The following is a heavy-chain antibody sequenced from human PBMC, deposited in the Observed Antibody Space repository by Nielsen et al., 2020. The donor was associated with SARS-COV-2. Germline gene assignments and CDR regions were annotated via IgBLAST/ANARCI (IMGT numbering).Heavy chain of an antibody. CDR1: GFTFSSYA. V-gene: IGHV3-30-3*01. J-gene: IGHJ4*02. CDR3: AKDSTWRNVSVAKLDY. Sequence: GESLKISCAASGFTFSSYAMHWVRQAPGKGLEWVAVISYDGSNKYYADSVKGRFTISRDNSKNTLYLQMNSLRAEDTAVYYCAKDSTWRNVSVAKLDYWGQGTLVTVSS. D-gene: IGHD2-21*01. CDR2: ISYDGSNK.